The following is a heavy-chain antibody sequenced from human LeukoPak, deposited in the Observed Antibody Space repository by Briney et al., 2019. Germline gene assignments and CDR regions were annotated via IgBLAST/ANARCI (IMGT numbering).Heavy chain of an antibody. CDR3: ARGNTVTTLGY. V-gene: IGHV4-34*01. D-gene: IGHD4-17*01. CDR2: IDHSGST. CDR1: GGSFSGYY. J-gene: IGHJ4*02. Sequence: SETLSLTCAVYGGSFSGYYWTWIRQPPGKGLEWIGEIDHSGSTNYNPSLKSRLTISVDTSKNQFSLKLSSVTAADTAVYYCARGNTVTTLGYWGQGTLVTVSS.